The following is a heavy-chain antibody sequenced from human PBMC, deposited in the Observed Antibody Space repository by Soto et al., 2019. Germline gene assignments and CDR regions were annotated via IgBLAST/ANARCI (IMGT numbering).Heavy chain of an antibody. J-gene: IGHJ4*02. D-gene: IGHD3-9*01. CDR3: AKGAWLDY. V-gene: IGHV3-23*01. CDR2: ISGSDGRT. Sequence: EVQLLESGGGLVQPGGSLSLSCVASGFTFITFDMSWVRQAPGKGLEWVSEISGSDGRTYYADSVNRRFTISRDNSKNTLYLQMNSLRAEDTAVYYCAKGAWLDYWGQGILVTVSS. CDR1: GFTFITFD.